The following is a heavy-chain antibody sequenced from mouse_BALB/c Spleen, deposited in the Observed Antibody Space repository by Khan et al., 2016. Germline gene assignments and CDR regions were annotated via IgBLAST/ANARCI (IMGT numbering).Heavy chain of an antibody. D-gene: IGHD3-2*01. CDR2: ISYSGST. Sequence: EVQLQESGPSLVKPSQTLSLTCSVTGDSITSGYWNWIRKFPGNKLEYMGYISYSGSTYYSPSLKSRISITRDTSKNQYYLQLNSLTTEDTVTYYCASYDSSGSFFDYWGQGTSLTVSS. CDR3: ASYDSSGSFFDY. J-gene: IGHJ2*02. CDR1: GDSITSGY. V-gene: IGHV3-8*02.